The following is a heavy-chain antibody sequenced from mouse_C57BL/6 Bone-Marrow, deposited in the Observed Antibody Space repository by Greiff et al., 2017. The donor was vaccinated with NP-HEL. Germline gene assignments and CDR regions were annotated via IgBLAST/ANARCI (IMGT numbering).Heavy chain of an antibody. D-gene: IGHD3-3*01. V-gene: IGHV5-17*01. Sequence: DVHLVESGGGLVKPGGSLKLSCAASGFTFSDYGMHWVRQAPEKGLEWVAYISSGSSTIYYADTVKGRFTISRDNAKNTLFLQMTSLRSEDTAMYYCARGDSSGYWGQGTTLTVSS. CDR3: ARGDSSGY. CDR2: ISSGSSTI. J-gene: IGHJ2*01. CDR1: GFTFSDYG.